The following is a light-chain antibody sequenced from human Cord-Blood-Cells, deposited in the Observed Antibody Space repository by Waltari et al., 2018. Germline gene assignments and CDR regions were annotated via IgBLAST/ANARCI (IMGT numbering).Light chain of an antibody. CDR2: DAS. CDR1: QDISNY. CDR3: QQYDNLPVFT. J-gene: IGKJ3*01. Sequence: DIQMTQSPSSLSASLGDRVTITCQASQDISNYLNWYQQKPGKAPKLLIYDASNLETGVPSRFSGSGSGTDFTFTISSLQPEDIATYYCQQYDNLPVFTFGPGTKVDIK. V-gene: IGKV1-33*01.